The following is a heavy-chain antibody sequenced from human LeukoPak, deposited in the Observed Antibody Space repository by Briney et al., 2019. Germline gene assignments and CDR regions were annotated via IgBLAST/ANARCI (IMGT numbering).Heavy chain of an antibody. J-gene: IGHJ4*02. Sequence: ASVKVSCNASGYTFISHAIHWVRQAPGQRLEARGWINAGTGATEYSQKFQGRVNITRDASASTAYMELSSLRSEDTAVYYCASAYFYRGEYYFDYWGQGTLVTVSS. D-gene: IGHD3-16*01. CDR3: ASAYFYRGEYYFDY. CDR2: INAGTGAT. CDR1: GYTFISHA. V-gene: IGHV1-3*01.